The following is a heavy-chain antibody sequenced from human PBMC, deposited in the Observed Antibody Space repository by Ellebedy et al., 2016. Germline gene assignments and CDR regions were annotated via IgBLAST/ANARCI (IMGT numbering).Heavy chain of an antibody. CDR2: INHSGST. J-gene: IGHJ3*02. Sequence: SETLSLXXTVSGGSISSGDYYWSWIRQPPGKGLEWIGEINHSGSTNYNPSLKSRVTISVDTSKNQFSLKLSSVTAADTAVYYCARGQRWLQLGLSDAFDIWGQGTMVTVSS. CDR1: GGSISSGDYY. CDR3: ARGQRWLQLGLSDAFDI. V-gene: IGHV4-30-4*01. D-gene: IGHD5-24*01.